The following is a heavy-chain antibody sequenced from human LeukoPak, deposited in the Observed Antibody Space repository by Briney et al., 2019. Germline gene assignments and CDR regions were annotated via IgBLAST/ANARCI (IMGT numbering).Heavy chain of an antibody. Sequence: GESLKISCKGSGYSFTSYWIGWVRQMPGKGLEWMGIIYPGDSDTRYSPSFQGQVTISADKSVSTAYLQWSSLKASDTAMYYCARRVTMVRGVIKWFDYWGEGTLVTVSS. V-gene: IGHV5-51*01. J-gene: IGHJ4*02. D-gene: IGHD3-10*01. CDR1: GYSFTSYW. CDR3: ARRVTMVRGVIKWFDY. CDR2: IYPGDSDT.